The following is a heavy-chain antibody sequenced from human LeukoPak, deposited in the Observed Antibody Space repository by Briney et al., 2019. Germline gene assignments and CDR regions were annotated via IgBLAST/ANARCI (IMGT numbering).Heavy chain of an antibody. J-gene: IGHJ6*03. D-gene: IGHD1-26*01. Sequence: WASVKVSCKASGGTFSSYAISWVRQAPGQGLEWMGGIIPIFGTANYAQKFQGRVTITTDESTSTAYMELSSLRSEDTAVYYCASSGEPVYYYYYMDVWGKGTTVTVSS. CDR2: IIPIFGTA. CDR1: GGTFSSYA. CDR3: ASSGEPVYYYYYMDV. V-gene: IGHV1-69*05.